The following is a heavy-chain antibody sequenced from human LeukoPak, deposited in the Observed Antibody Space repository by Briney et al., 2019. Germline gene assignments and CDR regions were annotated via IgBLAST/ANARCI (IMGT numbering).Heavy chain of an antibody. CDR3: ATDFAAGTGFDY. CDR1: GFTFSSYG. V-gene: IGHV3-33*01. CDR2: IWYDGSNK. D-gene: IGHD6-13*01. J-gene: IGHJ4*02. Sequence: GGSLRLSCAASGFTFSSYGMHWIRQAPGKGLEWVAVIWYDGSNKYYADSVKGRFTISRDNSKNTLYLQMNSLRAEDTAVYYCATDFAAGTGFDYWGQGTLVTVSS.